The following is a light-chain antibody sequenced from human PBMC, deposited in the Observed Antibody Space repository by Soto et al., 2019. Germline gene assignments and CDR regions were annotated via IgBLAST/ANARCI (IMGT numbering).Light chain of an antibody. CDR2: SNN. CDR1: SSNIGSNT. J-gene: IGLJ1*01. Sequence: QSVLTHPPSASLTPLQRVTIACSGSSSNIGSNTVHLYQQLPGTAPKLLIYSNNQLPSGVPDRFSGSKSGTSASLAISWRHSEDEADYYCAAWDDSLNGRVFGTGTKVTVL. V-gene: IGLV1-44*01. CDR3: AAWDDSLNGRV.